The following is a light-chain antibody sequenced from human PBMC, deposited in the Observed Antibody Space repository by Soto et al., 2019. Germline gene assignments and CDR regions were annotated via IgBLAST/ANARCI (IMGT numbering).Light chain of an antibody. CDR3: QQYERYTMT. Sequence: DSQMTQYPSTLSASIGDRVTITCRAGQSISSWLAWYQQKPGKAPQLLISKASTLQSGVPPRFSGSGSGTAFALTISSLQPDDFATYYCQQYERYTMTLGGGTKVEIK. J-gene: IGKJ4*01. CDR2: KAS. CDR1: QSISSW. V-gene: IGKV1-5*03.